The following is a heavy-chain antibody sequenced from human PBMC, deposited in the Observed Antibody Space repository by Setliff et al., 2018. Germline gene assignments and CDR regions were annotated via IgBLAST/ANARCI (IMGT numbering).Heavy chain of an antibody. V-gene: IGHV4-38-2*01. D-gene: IGHD2-15*01. CDR2: IYHSGST. CDR3: ARLYIVVVVAATPAWFDP. CDR1: GSSIISDYY. J-gene: IGHJ5*02. Sequence: SETLSLTCAVSGSSIISDYYWGWIRQPPGKGLEWIGSIYHSGSTYYNPSLKSRVTISVDTSKNQFSLKLSSVTAADTAVYYCARLYIVVVVAATPAWFDPWGQGTLVTVSS.